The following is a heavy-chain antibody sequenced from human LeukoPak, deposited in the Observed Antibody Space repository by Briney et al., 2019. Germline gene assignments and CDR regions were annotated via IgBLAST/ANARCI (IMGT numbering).Heavy chain of an antibody. V-gene: IGHV4-30-4*08. CDR2: IYYSGST. Sequence: SETLSLTCAVSGGSISSGDYYWSWIRQPPGRGLEWIGYIYYSGSTYYNPSLKSRVTISVDTSKNQFSLKLSSVTATDTAVYYCARHQPIAAAAPDAFDIWGQGTMVTVSS. D-gene: IGHD6-13*01. J-gene: IGHJ3*02. CDR3: ARHQPIAAAAPDAFDI. CDR1: GGSISSGDYY.